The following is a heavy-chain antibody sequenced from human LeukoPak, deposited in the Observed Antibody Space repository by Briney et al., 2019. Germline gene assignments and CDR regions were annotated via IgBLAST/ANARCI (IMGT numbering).Heavy chain of an antibody. D-gene: IGHD6-19*01. CDR2: ISGSGGST. Sequence: PGGSLRLSCAASGFTFSSYATSWVRQAPGKGLEWVSAISGSGGSTYYADSVKGRFTISRDNSKNTLYLQMNSLRAEDTAVYHCAKGPRKLPIAVAGWMDYWGQGTLVTVSS. CDR3: AKGPRKLPIAVAGWMDY. CDR1: GFTFSSYA. J-gene: IGHJ4*02. V-gene: IGHV3-23*01.